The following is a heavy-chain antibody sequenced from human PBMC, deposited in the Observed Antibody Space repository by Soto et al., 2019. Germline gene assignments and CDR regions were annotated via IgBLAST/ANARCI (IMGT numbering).Heavy chain of an antibody. J-gene: IGHJ6*02. CDR3: ATMRITAGPHGYYYYYGMDV. CDR1: GYTLTELS. D-gene: IGHD5-18*01. CDR2: FDPEDGET. Sequence: ASVKVSCKVSGYTLTELSMHWVRQAPGKGLEWMGGFDPEDGETIYAQKFQGRVTMTEDTSTDTAYMELSSLRSEDTAVYYCATMRITAGPHGYYYYYGMDVWGQGTTVTVSS. V-gene: IGHV1-24*01.